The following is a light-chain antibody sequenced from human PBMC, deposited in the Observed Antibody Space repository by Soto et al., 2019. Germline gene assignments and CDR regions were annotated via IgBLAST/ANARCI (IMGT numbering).Light chain of an antibody. Sequence: DIQMTQSPSSLSASVGDRVTITCQASQDISNFLNWYHQTPGKAPKLLIYDASNLETGVPSRFSGSGSGTDFTFTISSLQPEDIATYYCQQYSHLITFGQGTRLEIK. CDR3: QQYSHLIT. J-gene: IGKJ5*01. CDR2: DAS. CDR1: QDISNF. V-gene: IGKV1-33*01.